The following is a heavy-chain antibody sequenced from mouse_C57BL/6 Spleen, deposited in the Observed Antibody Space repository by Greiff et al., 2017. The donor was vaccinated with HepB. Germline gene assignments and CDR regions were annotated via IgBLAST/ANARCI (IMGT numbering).Heavy chain of an antibody. Sequence: QVQLQQSGPELVKPGASVKISCKASGYAFSSSWMNWVKQRPGKGLEWIGRIYPGDGDTNYNGKFKGKATLTADKSSSTAYMQLSSLTSEDSAVYFCARSGNDYHVWGTGTTVTVSS. J-gene: IGHJ1*03. V-gene: IGHV1-82*01. CDR2: IYPGDGDT. CDR3: ARSGNDYHV. CDR1: GYAFSSSW. D-gene: IGHD2-4*01.